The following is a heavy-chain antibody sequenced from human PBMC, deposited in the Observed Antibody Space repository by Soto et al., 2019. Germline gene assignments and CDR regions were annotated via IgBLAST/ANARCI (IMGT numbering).Heavy chain of an antibody. CDR3: ARDPGPYSGSYSWGYFYGMDV. CDR1: GYMLTSYG. V-gene: IGHV1-18*01. CDR2: INPYSGDA. D-gene: IGHD1-26*01. Sequence: ASVKVSCKASGYMLTSYGISWVRQARGQGLEWMGWINPYSGDANYAQNLQGGVTMTTDTSTSTAYMELRSLRSDDTAVYYCARDPGPYSGSYSWGYFYGMDVWGQGTTVTVSS. J-gene: IGHJ6*02.